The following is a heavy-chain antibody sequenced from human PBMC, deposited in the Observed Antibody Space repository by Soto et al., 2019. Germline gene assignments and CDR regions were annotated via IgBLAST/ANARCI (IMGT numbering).Heavy chain of an antibody. D-gene: IGHD3-10*01. CDR3: ARVVTMVRGSYYYYYMDV. V-gene: IGHV4-34*01. CDR1: GGSFSGYY. J-gene: IGHJ6*03. CDR2: INHSGST. Sequence: SETLSLTCAVYGGSFSGYYWSWIRQPPGKGLEWIGEINHSGSTNYNPSLKSRVTISVDTSKNQFSLKLSSVTAADTAVYYCARVVTMVRGSYYYYYMDVWGKGTTVTVSS.